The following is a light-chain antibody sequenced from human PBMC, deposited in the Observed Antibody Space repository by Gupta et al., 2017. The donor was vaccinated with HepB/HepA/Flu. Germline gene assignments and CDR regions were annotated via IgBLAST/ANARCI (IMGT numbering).Light chain of an antibody. CDR3: SSFTRSTSTLVL. CDR2: DVT. CDR1: SSDVGGYNS. Sequence: QSALTQPASVSGSPGQSITISCTGTSSDVGGYNSVSWYQQYPGKAPKLLIYDVTARPSGISTRFSASKSGNTASLTISGLQTEDEADYFCSSFTRSTSTLVLFGGGTKVTVL. V-gene: IGLV2-14*03. J-gene: IGLJ3*02.